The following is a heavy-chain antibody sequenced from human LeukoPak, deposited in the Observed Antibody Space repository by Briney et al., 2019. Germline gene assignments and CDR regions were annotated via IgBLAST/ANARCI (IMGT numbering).Heavy chain of an antibody. Sequence: ASVKASCKASGGTFSSYAISWVRQAPGQGLEWMGGIIPIFGTANYAQKFQGRVTITADESTSTAYMELSSLRSEDTAVYYCARATGYCTNGVCLFDYWGQGTLVTVSS. CDR3: ARATGYCTNGVCLFDY. CDR2: IIPIFGTA. J-gene: IGHJ4*02. V-gene: IGHV1-69*13. CDR1: GGTFSSYA. D-gene: IGHD2-8*01.